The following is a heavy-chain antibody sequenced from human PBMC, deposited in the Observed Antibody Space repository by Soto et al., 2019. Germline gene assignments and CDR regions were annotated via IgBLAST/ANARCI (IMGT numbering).Heavy chain of an antibody. Sequence: QVQLVQSGAEVKKPGASVKVSCKASGYTFTSYDINWVRQATGQGLEWMGWLNPNSGNTGYAQKFQGRATMTRNTAISTAYMELSSLRSEDTAVDYCARERTGTTSMDVWGQGTTVTVSS. CDR2: LNPNSGNT. J-gene: IGHJ6*02. CDR3: ARERTGTTSMDV. D-gene: IGHD1-1*01. V-gene: IGHV1-8*01. CDR1: GYTFTSYD.